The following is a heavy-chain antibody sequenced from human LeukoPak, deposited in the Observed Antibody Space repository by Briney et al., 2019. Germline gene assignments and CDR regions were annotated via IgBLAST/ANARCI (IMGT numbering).Heavy chain of an antibody. J-gene: IGHJ3*02. Sequence: KPSETLSLTCAVYGGSFSDYYWTWIRQPPGKGLEWIGEINHRGSTHYNPSLKSRVTISVDTSKKQFSLKLSSVTAADTAVYYCAPYSTGFDIWGQGTVVTVSS. CDR1: GGSFSDYY. CDR2: INHRGST. CDR3: APYSTGFDI. D-gene: IGHD6-19*01. V-gene: IGHV4-34*01.